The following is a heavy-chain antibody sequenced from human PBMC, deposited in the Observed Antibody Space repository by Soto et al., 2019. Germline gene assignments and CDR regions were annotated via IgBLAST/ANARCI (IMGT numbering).Heavy chain of an antibody. CDR3: ARGGGRYSYGRFDY. D-gene: IGHD5-18*01. CDR1: GGSVSSGSYY. V-gene: IGHV4-61*01. Sequence: QVQLQESGPGLVKPSETLSLTCTVSGGSVSSGSYYWSWMRQPPGKGLEWIGYIYYSGSTNYNPSLKSRVTISAHTSTYQSSLKLSSVTAADTAVYYCARGGGRYSYGRFDYWGQGTLVTVSS. J-gene: IGHJ4*02. CDR2: IYYSGST.